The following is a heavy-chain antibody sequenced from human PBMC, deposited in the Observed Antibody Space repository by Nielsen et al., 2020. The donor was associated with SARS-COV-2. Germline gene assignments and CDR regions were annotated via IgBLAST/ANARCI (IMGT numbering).Heavy chain of an antibody. J-gene: IGHJ4*02. Sequence: KGRFTISRDNAKNSLTLQMNSLRAEDTGVYYCVRDYYGSGSFYNYWGQGTLVTVSS. V-gene: IGHV3-11*05. D-gene: IGHD3-10*01. CDR3: VRDYYGSGSFYNY.